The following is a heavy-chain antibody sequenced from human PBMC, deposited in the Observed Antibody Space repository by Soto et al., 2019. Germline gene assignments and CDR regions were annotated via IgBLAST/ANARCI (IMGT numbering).Heavy chain of an antibody. Sequence: GGSLRLSCAASGFTFSSYGMHWVRQAPGKGLEWVAVISYDGSNKYYADSVKGRFTISRDNSKNMLYLQMNSLRAEDAAIYYCAREHSNRRYHHFVQWGQGTPVTVSS. CDR3: AREHSNRRYHHFVQ. D-gene: IGHD6-13*01. J-gene: IGHJ4*02. V-gene: IGHV3-30*03. CDR1: GFTFSSYG. CDR2: ISYDGSNK.